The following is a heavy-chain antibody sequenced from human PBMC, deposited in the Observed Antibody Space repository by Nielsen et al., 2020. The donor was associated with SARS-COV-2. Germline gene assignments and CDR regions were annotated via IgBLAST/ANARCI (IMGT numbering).Heavy chain of an antibody. J-gene: IGHJ4*02. CDR2: ISDTSSYI. CDR1: GFTFSNYP. V-gene: IGHV3-23*01. D-gene: IGHD3-22*01. Sequence: GESLKISCTASGFTFSNYPMSWVRQAPGKGLEYISTISDTSSYIYYADSVKGRFTIARDNSKKTLYLEMNSLRAEDTALYYCAKAVNGYFDDLRKVPRGDFEHWGQGTLVTVSS. CDR3: AKAVNGYFDDLRKVPRGDFEH.